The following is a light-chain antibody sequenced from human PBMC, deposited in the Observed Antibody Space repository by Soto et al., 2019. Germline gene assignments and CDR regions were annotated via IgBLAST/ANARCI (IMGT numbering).Light chain of an antibody. V-gene: IGKV3-20*01. CDR2: GAS. CDR1: QSVSSSY. Sequence: EIVLTQSPGTLSLSPGERATLSCRASQSVSSSYLAWYQRKPGQAPRLLIYGASSRATGIPDRFSGSGSGTDFTLTISRLEPEDFAVYYCQQYGSSPRGFGQGTRLEIK. J-gene: IGKJ5*01. CDR3: QQYGSSPRG.